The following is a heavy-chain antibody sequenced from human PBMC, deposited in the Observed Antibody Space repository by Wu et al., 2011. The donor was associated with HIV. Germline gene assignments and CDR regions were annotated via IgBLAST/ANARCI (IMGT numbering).Heavy chain of an antibody. CDR2: INPNSGGT. V-gene: IGHV1-2*02. CDR3: ARGDWAHHTYYYYYGMDV. J-gene: IGHJ6*02. CDR1: GYTFTGYY. D-gene: IGHD3/OR15-3a*01. Sequence: QVQLVQSGAEVKKPGASVKVSCKASGYTFTGYYMHWVRQAPGQGLEWMGWINPNSGGTNYAQKFQGRVTMTRDTSISTAYMELSRLRSDDTAVYYCARGDWAHHTYYYYYGMDVWGQGTTVTVSS.